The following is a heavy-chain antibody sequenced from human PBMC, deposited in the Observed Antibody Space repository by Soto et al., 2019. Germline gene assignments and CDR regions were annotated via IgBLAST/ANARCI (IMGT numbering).Heavy chain of an antibody. D-gene: IGHD1-1*01. CDR3: AKETIQVGGPNYFDY. Sequence: VQLVESGGGVVQPGRSLRLLCGASGFPFSRYGMHWVRQAPGMGLEWVAVISWDGLAQYYGDSVRGRFTISRDNSQSTLYLQMNSLRTEDTAIYYCAKETIQVGGPNYFDYWGQGVLVTVSS. J-gene: IGHJ4*02. V-gene: IGHV3-30*18. CDR2: ISWDGLAQ. CDR1: GFPFSRYG.